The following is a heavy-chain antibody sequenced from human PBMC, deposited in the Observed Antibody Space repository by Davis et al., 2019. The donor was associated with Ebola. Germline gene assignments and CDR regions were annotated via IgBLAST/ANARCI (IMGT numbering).Heavy chain of an antibody. D-gene: IGHD3-3*01. Sequence: ASVKVSCKASGYTFTSYAMHWVRQAPGQRLEWMGWINAGNGNTKYSQKFQGRVTITRDTSASTAYMELSSLRSEDTAVYYCATVAGRFLEWLLFDYWGQGTLVTVSS. CDR1: GYTFTSYA. J-gene: IGHJ4*02. CDR3: ATVAGRFLEWLLFDY. V-gene: IGHV1-3*01. CDR2: INAGNGNT.